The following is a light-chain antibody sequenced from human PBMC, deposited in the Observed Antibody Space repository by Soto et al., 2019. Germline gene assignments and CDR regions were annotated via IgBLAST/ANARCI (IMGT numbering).Light chain of an antibody. CDR1: SGHSSYA. Sequence: QPVLTQSPSASASLGASVKLTCTLSSGHSSYAIAWHQQQPEKGPRCLMNLNSDGSHNKGDGIPDRFSGSSSGAERYLTISSLQSEDEADYYCQTWGTGIQVFGGGTKVTVL. J-gene: IGLJ2*01. CDR3: QTWGTGIQV. V-gene: IGLV4-69*01. CDR2: LNSDGSH.